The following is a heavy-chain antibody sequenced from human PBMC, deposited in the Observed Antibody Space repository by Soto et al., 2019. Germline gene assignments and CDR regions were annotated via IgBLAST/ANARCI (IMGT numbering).Heavy chain of an antibody. V-gene: IGHV1-69*01. Sequence: QVQLVQSGAEVKKPGSSVKVSCKASGGTFSSYAISRVRQAPGQGLEWMGGIIPISDTTNYAQKFQGRVTITADESTSTAYMELSSLRSEDTAVYYCARSQGSSTSLEIYYYYYYGMDVWGQGTMVTVSS. J-gene: IGHJ6*02. CDR2: IIPISDTT. D-gene: IGHD2-2*01. CDR3: ARSQGSSTSLEIYYYYYYGMDV. CDR1: GGTFSSYA.